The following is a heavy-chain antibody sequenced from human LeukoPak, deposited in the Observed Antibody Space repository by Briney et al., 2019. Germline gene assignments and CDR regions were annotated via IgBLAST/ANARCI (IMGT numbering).Heavy chain of an antibody. CDR1: GFTFSSYW. D-gene: IGHD1-14*01. V-gene: IGHV3-7*03. Sequence: PGGSLRLSCAASGFTFSSYWMTWVRQAPGKGPEWVASLNQDGSEKYYVDSVKGRFTISRDNAQKSLYLEMKSLSAKDTAVYYCARAVTSTEGYWGQGTLVTVSS. CDR2: LNQDGSEK. CDR3: ARAVTSTEGY. J-gene: IGHJ4*02.